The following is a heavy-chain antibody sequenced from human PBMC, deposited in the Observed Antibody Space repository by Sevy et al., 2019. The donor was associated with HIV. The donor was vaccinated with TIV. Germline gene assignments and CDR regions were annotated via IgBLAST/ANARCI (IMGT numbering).Heavy chain of an antibody. CDR3: ARDAGYSIGWYPGY. CDR1: GFTFSTHG. J-gene: IGHJ4*02. D-gene: IGHD6-19*01. V-gene: IGHV3-30*03. CDR2: ISYDGSNK. Sequence: GGSLRLSCAASGFTFSTHGIHWVRQAPGQGLEWVAVISYDGSNKYYADSVKGRFTISRDNSKNTLYLQMNNLSPEDTAVYYCARDAGYSIGWYPGYWGQGTLVTVSS.